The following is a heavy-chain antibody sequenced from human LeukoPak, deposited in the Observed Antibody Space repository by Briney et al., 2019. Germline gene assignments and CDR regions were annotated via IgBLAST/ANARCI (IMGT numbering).Heavy chain of an antibody. J-gene: IGHJ4*02. CDR2: INHSGST. V-gene: IGHV4-34*01. Sequence: SDTLSLTCAVYGGSFSGYYWSWIRQPPGKGLEWIGEINHSGSTNYNPSLKSRVTTSVDTSKNQFSLKLSSVTAADTAVYYCARRSTRIRYFAHFDYWGQGTLVTVSS. CDR3: ARRSTRIRYFAHFDY. D-gene: IGHD3-9*01. CDR1: GGSFSGYY.